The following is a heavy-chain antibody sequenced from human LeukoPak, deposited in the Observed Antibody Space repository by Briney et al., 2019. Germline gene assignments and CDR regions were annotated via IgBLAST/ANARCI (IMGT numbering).Heavy chain of an antibody. J-gene: IGHJ4*02. CDR2: IIPIFGTA. Sequence: GASVKVSCKASGGTFSTYAISWVRQAPGQGLEWMGGIIPIFGTANYAQKFQGRVTITTDELTSTAYMEVTGLRSDDTAVYYCTREGGGWPLDYWGQGTLVTVSS. CDR3: TREGGGWPLDY. D-gene: IGHD1-26*01. V-gene: IGHV1-69*05. CDR1: GGTFSTYA.